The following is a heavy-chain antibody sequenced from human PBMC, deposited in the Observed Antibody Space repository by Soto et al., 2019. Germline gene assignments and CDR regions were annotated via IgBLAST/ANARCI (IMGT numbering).Heavy chain of an antibody. Sequence: SETLSLTCTVSGGFVNSDTHSWSWIRQTPGKRLEWIGFIYSGGSTKNPALRSRVTMSVDTSKNQFSLKLRSVIVADTAVYHCARFVRSCSATTCSTRADVWGQGITVTVSS. V-gene: IGHV4-61*01. J-gene: IGHJ6*02. CDR3: ARFVRSCSATTCSTRADV. D-gene: IGHD2-2*01. CDR2: IYSGGST. CDR1: GGFVNSDTHS.